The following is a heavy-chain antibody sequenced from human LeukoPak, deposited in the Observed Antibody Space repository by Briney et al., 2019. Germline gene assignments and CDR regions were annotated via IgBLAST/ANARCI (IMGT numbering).Heavy chain of an antibody. CDR1: EFTVSSNY. J-gene: IGHJ4*02. Sequence: GGSLRLSCAASEFTVSSNYMIWVRQAPGKGLEWVSVIYSSGSTYYADSVRGRFTISTDNSKNTVFLQMNSLGAEDTALYYCARSVPDYTRFDYWGQGALVTVSS. D-gene: IGHD4-11*01. CDR2: IYSSGST. V-gene: IGHV3-53*01. CDR3: ARSVPDYTRFDY.